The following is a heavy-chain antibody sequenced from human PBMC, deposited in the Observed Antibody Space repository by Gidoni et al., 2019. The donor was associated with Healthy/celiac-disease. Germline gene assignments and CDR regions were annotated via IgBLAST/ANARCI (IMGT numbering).Heavy chain of an antibody. J-gene: IGHJ3*02. CDR1: GFTFSSYA. D-gene: IGHD3-22*01. CDR2: ISGSGGST. V-gene: IGHV3-23*01. CDR3: ARTFYYYDSSGSDAFDI. Sequence: EVQLLESGGGLVQPGGSLRLSCAASGFTFSSYAMSWVRQAPGKGLEGVSAISGSGGSTYYADSVKGRFTISRDNSKNTLYLQMNSLRAEDTAVYYCARTFYYYDSSGSDAFDIWGQGTMVTVSS.